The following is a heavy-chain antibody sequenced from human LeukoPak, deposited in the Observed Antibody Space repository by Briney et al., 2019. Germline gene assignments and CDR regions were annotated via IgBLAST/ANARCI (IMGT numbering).Heavy chain of an antibody. D-gene: IGHD1-26*01. J-gene: IGHJ4*02. V-gene: IGHV1-2*02. CDR2: IDPNTGGT. CDR3: ARDWYSGNSDYFDY. CDR1: GYIFTAYY. Sequence: ASVKLSCKAAGYIFTAYYVQWVRQVPGQGLEWMGWIDPNTGGTKYGQKFQGRVTMTRDTSIRTAYMELSSLISDDTAVYFCARDWYSGNSDYFDYWGQGTLVTVSS.